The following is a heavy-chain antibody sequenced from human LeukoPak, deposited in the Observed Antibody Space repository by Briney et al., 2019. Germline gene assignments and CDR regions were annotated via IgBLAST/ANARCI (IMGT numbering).Heavy chain of an antibody. CDR3: AIPTIFGVADYYMDV. CDR1: GYTLTELS. V-gene: IGHV1-24*01. D-gene: IGHD3-3*01. J-gene: IGHJ6*03. CDR2: FDPEDGET. Sequence: ASVKVSCKVSGYTLTELSMHWVRQAPGKGLEWMGGFDPEDGETIYAQKFQGRVTITADESTSTAYMELSSLRSEDTAVYYCAIPTIFGVADYYMDVWGKGTTVTVSS.